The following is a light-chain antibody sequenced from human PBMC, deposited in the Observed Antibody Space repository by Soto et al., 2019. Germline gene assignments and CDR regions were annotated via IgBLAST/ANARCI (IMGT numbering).Light chain of an antibody. CDR3: CSYTTSNTRQLV. Sequence: QSALTQPASVSGSPGQSITISCTGTSSDVGGYNYVSWYQQHPGKAPKFMIYDVSNRPSGVSNRFSGSKSGNTASLTISGLQAEDEADYYCCSYTTSNTRQLVFGTVT. V-gene: IGLV2-14*01. CDR1: SSDVGGYNY. CDR2: DVS. J-gene: IGLJ1*01.